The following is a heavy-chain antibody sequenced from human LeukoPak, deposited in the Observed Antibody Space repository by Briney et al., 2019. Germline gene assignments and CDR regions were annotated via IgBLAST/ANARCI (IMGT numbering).Heavy chain of an antibody. D-gene: IGHD1-26*01. J-gene: IGHJ1*01. V-gene: IGHV3-53*01. CDR2: IYSVGST. Sequence: GESLRLSCAASGFTVSSNYMTWVRQAPGKGPECVSVIYSVGSTYYADSVKGRFTISRDNSKNTVYLQMNSLRAEDTAVYYCARGPGGGATSGFFQHWGQGTLVTVSS. CDR3: ARGPGGGATSGFFQH. CDR1: GFTVSSNY.